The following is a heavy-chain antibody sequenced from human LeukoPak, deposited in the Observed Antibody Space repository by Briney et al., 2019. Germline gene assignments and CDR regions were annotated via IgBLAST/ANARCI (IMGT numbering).Heavy chain of an antibody. J-gene: IGHJ4*02. CDR2: ISGSGGST. Sequence: PGGSLRLSRAASGFTFSSYAMSWVRQAPGKGLEWVSAISGSGGSTYYADSVKGRFTISRDNSKNTLYLQMNSLRAEDTAVYYCAKMNARYCSGGSRYFSYFDYWGQGTLVTVSS. CDR3: AKMNARYCSGGSRYFSYFDY. V-gene: IGHV3-23*01. D-gene: IGHD2-15*01. CDR1: GFTFSSYA.